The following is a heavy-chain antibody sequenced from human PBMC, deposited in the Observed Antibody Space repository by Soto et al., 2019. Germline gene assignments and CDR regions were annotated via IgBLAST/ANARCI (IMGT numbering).Heavy chain of an antibody. CDR3: ARDLGYYYGSGSYFYFDY. V-gene: IGHV1-2*04. CDR1: GYTFTGYY. J-gene: IGHJ4*02. D-gene: IGHD3-10*01. CDR2: INPNSGGT. Sequence: QVQLVQSGAEVKKPGASVKVSCKASGYTFTGYYMHWVRQAPGQGLEWMGWINPNSGGTNYAQKFQGWVTMTRDTAISTAYMELSRLRSDDTAVYYCARDLGYYYGSGSYFYFDYWGQGTLVTVSS.